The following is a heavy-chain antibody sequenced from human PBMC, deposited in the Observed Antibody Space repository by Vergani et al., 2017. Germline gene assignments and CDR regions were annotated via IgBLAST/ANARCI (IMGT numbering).Heavy chain of an antibody. V-gene: IGHV4-34*01. Sequence: QVQLQQWGAGLLKPSETLSLTCAVYGGSFSGYYWSWIRQPPGKGLEWIGEINHSGSTNYNPSLKSRVTISVDTSKNQFSLKLSSVTAADTAVYYCARAQRIAVAGQPSRGSYMDVWGKGTTVTVSS. CDR1: GGSFSGYY. CDR2: INHSGST. J-gene: IGHJ6*03. CDR3: ARAQRIAVAGQPSRGSYMDV. D-gene: IGHD6-19*01.